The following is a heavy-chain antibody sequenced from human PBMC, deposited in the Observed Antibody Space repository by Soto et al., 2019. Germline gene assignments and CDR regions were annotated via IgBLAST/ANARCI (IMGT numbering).Heavy chain of an antibody. Sequence: SETLSLTCAVSGGSISSGGHSWSWIRQPPGKGLEWIGYIYHSGSTYYNPSLKSRVTISVDRSKNQFSLKLSSVTAADTAVYYCAREEHDYGMNWFDPWGQGTLVTVSS. CDR2: IYHSGST. D-gene: IGHD4-17*01. V-gene: IGHV4-30-2*01. CDR3: AREEHDYGMNWFDP. CDR1: GGSISSGGHS. J-gene: IGHJ5*02.